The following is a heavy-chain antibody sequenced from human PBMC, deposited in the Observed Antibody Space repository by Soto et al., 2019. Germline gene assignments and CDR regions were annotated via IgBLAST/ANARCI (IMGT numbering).Heavy chain of an antibody. J-gene: IGHJ4*02. V-gene: IGHV4-61*01. CDR1: GGCVSSGSYY. CDR3: ARAHRLLLFWEFPLAY. CDR2: INHSGST. Sequence: PSENLYLASTVSGGCVSSGSYYWSWIRQPPGKGLACIGYINHSGSTTYNPSLKSRVPISVATSKNQFSLKLSSVTAADTAVYYCARAHRLLLFWEFPLAYWGQGTLVTVSS. D-gene: IGHD3-10*01.